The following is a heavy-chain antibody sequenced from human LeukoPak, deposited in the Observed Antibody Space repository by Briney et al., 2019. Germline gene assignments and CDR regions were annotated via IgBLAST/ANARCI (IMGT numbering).Heavy chain of an antibody. D-gene: IGHD3-22*01. Sequence: SGRSLRLSCTASGFTFGDYAMSWFRQAPGKGLEWVGFMRTKLYGGTTEYAASVKGRFTISRDDSKSTAYLQMNSLKTEDTAVYYCSRDMKYYYDSTGYYFSGAFDIWGRGTMVTVSS. CDR1: GFTFGDYA. CDR3: SRDMKYYYDSTGYYFSGAFDI. V-gene: IGHV3-49*03. J-gene: IGHJ3*02. CDR2: MRTKLYGGTT.